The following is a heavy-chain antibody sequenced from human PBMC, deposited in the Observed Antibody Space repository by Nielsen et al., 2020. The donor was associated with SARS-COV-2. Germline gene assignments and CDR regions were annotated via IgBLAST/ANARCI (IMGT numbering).Heavy chain of an antibody. V-gene: IGHV3-23*01. CDR2: ISGSGGST. J-gene: IGHJ5*01. Sequence: GESLKISCTASGFTCSSYAMSWVRQAPGKGLEWVSAISGSGGSTYYADSVKGRFTISRDNSKNTLYLQMNSLRAEDTAVYYCARETEDYRSSWFDFWGQGTLVTVSS. CDR1: GFTCSSYA. CDR3: ARETEDYRSSWFDF. D-gene: IGHD6-13*01.